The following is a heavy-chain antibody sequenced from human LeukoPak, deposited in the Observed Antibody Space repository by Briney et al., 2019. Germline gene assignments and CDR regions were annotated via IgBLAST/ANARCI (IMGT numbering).Heavy chain of an antibody. Sequence: SETLSLTCTVSDGAIAGYSWSWIRQAPGKGLEWIGYIYYSGDTNYNPSLQSRVTVSVDTSKKQFSLRLTAVGAADTAVYYCVRGPYGSGISNWFDPWGQGTQVIVSS. D-gene: IGHD3-10*01. CDR2: IYYSGDT. J-gene: IGHJ5*02. CDR1: DGAIAGYS. V-gene: IGHV4-59*01. CDR3: VRGPYGSGISNWFDP.